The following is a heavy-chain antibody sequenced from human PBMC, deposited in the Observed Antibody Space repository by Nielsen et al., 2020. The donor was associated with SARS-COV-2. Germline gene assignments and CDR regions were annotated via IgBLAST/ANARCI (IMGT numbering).Heavy chain of an antibody. Sequence: GGSLRLSCAATGFMFSSYAMHWVRQAPGKGLEWVGVIWYDGSYKSYADSVKGRFTMARDNSKNTLYLQMDSLRAEDTAVYYCARRGQGYGDYYGMDVWGQGTTVIVSS. V-gene: IGHV3-33*01. CDR2: IWYDGSYK. CDR3: ARRGQGYGDYYGMDV. CDR1: GFMFSSYA. J-gene: IGHJ6*02. D-gene: IGHD5-12*01.